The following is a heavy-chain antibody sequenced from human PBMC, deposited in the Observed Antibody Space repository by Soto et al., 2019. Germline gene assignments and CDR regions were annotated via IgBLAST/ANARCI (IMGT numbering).Heavy chain of an antibody. CDR3: VRGATHRTWFDP. V-gene: IGHV3-48*02. CDR1: GFIFSTYN. CDR2: ISGSGSTS. D-gene: IGHD1-26*01. J-gene: IGHJ5*02. Sequence: EVQLVESGGGLVQPGGSLRLSCAASGFIFSTYNMNWVRQAPGKGLEWVSDISGSGSTSYYADSVKGRFTISRDNDKNSLYRQMNSLRDEDTAVYYCVRGATHRTWFDPCGQGTLVTVSS.